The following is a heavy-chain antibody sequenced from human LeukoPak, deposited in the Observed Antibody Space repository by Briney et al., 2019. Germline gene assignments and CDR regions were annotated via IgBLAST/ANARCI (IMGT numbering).Heavy chain of an antibody. V-gene: IGHV3-33*06. CDR3: AKPASGTYYMFDY. J-gene: IGHJ4*02. Sequence: GRSLRLSCAASGITLGSYGMHWVRQAPGKGLEWVAVIWYDGSNEYYADSVKGRFTISRDNSKNTLYLQMNSLRAEDTAVYYCAKPASGTYYMFDYWGRGTLVTVSS. D-gene: IGHD1-26*01. CDR1: GITLGSYG. CDR2: IWYDGSNE.